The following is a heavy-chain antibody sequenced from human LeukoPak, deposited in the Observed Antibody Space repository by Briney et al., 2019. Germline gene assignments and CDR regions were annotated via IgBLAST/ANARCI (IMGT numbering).Heavy chain of an antibody. CDR3: AREIVATIAGDAFDI. CDR1: GYSISNGYY. Sequence: SETLSLTCTVSGYSISNGYYWGWIRRPPGKGLEWIGTTYHSGTSYYNPSLKSRVTISVDTSKNQFSLKLSSVTAADTAVYYCAREIVATIAGDAFDIWGQGTMVTVSS. CDR2: TYHSGTS. J-gene: IGHJ3*02. D-gene: IGHD5-12*01. V-gene: IGHV4-38-2*02.